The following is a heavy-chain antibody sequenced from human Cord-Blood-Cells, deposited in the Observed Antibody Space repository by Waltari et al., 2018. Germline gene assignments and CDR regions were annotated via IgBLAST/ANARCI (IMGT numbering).Heavy chain of an antibody. CDR3: ARLQQQLVLYWYFDL. V-gene: IGHV4-39*01. J-gene: IGHJ2*01. CDR2: NYYSGST. CDR1: GGSISSSSYY. Sequence: QLQLQESGPGLVKPSETLSLTCTVSGGSISSSSYYWGWIRQPPGKGLEWIGSNYYSGSTYYNPSLKSRVTISVDTSKNQFSLKLSSVTAADTAVYYCARLQQQLVLYWYFDLWGRGTLVTVSS. D-gene: IGHD6-13*01.